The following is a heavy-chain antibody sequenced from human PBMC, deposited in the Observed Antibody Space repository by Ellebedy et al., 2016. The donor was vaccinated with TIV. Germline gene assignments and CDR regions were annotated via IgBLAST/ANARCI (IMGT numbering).Heavy chain of an antibody. CDR3: ARSKALRDGYYGMDV. D-gene: IGHD2-15*01. CDR2: ITPTFGTT. Sequence: AASVKVSCKASGDTFLSYAITWVRLAPRQGLEWMGGITPTFGTTHYAQQFQGRVTITADKSTATAYMELRGLRSEDTAVYYCARSKALRDGYYGMDVWGQGTTVTVSS. J-gene: IGHJ6*01. CDR1: GDTFLSYA. V-gene: IGHV1-69*06.